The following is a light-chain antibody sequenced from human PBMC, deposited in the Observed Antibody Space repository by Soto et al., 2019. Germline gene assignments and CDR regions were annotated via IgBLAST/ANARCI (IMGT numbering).Light chain of an antibody. CDR1: QDVSRY. CDR2: GAS. Sequence: QLTQSPSSLSAPVGDRVTITCRASQDVSRYLAWYQQKAGKAPKLLIYGASTLQSGVPSRFSGFGSGTEFTLTISSLQPEDFATYHCQQLQRTPFTSGPGTTVDV. V-gene: IGKV1-9*01. J-gene: IGKJ3*01. CDR3: QQLQRTPFT.